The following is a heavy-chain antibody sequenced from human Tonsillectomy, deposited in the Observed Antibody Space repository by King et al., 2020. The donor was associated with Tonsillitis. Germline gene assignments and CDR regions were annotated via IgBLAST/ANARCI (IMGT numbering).Heavy chain of an antibody. Sequence: QLVQSGAEVTKPGASVKVSCKASGYTFTSYYMHWVRQAPGQGLEWMGIINPSAGSTSYAQKFQGRATMTRDTSSSTVYMELSSLTSEDTAVHYCARGQYYYDSSGYYPLYFDYWGQGTLITVSS. D-gene: IGHD3-22*01. CDR2: INPSAGST. J-gene: IGHJ4*02. V-gene: IGHV1-46*01. CDR3: ARGQYYYDSSGYYPLYFDY. CDR1: GYTFTSYY.